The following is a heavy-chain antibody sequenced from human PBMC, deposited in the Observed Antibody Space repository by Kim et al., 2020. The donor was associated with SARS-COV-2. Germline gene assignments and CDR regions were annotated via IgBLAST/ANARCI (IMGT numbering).Heavy chain of an antibody. CDR2: INAGNGNT. CDR1: GYTFTSYA. V-gene: IGHV1-3*01. Sequence: ASVKVSCKASGYTFTSYAMHWVRQAPGQRLEWMGWINAGNGNTKYSQKFQGRVTITRDTSASTAYMELSSLRSEDTAVYYCAREGLSGYDLKSWFDPCGQGAPVTVSS. J-gene: IGHJ5*02. D-gene: IGHD5-12*01. CDR3: AREGLSGYDLKSWFDP.